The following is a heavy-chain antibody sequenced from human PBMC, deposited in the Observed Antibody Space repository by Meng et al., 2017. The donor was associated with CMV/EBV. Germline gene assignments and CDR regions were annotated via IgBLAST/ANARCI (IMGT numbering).Heavy chain of an antibody. D-gene: IGHD2-2*01. Sequence: SVKVSCKASGGTFSSYAISWVRQAPGQGFEWMGGIIPIFGTANYAQKFQGRVTITTDESTSTAYMELSSLRSEDTAVYYCARVDIVVVPAAEETYYYYGMDVWGQGTTVTVSS. CDR3: ARVDIVVVPAAEETYYYYGMDV. CDR2: IIPIFGTA. CDR1: GGTFSSYA. V-gene: IGHV1-69*05. J-gene: IGHJ6*02.